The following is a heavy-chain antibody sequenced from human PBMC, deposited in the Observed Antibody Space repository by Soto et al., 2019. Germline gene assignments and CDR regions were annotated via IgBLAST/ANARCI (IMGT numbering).Heavy chain of an antibody. D-gene: IGHD6-13*01. CDR1: GFTFSSYA. CDR3: AKRDTEQQLAFDY. V-gene: IGHV3-23*01. CDR2: ISGSGGST. Sequence: GESLKISCAASGFTFSSYAMSWVRQAPGKGLEWVSAISGSGGSTYYADSVKGRFTISRDNSKNTLYLQMNSLRAEDTAVYYCAKRDTEQQLAFDYWGQGTLVTVSS. J-gene: IGHJ4*02.